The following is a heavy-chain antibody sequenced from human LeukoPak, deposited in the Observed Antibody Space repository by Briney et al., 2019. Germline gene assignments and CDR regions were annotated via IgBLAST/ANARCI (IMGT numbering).Heavy chain of an antibody. CDR3: ARDPTDYYYGSGSYFDY. J-gene: IGHJ4*02. Sequence: GASVKVSCKASGYTFTSYYMHWVRQAPGQGLEWMGIINPSGGSTSYAQKFQGRVTMTRDTSTSTVYMELSSLRSEDTAVYYCARDPTDYYYGSGSYFDYWGQGTLVTVSS. V-gene: IGHV1-46*01. CDR1: GYTFTSYY. D-gene: IGHD3-10*01. CDR2: INPSGGST.